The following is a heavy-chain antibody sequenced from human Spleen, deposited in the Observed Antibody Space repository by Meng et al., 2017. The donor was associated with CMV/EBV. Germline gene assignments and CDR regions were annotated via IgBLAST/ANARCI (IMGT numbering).Heavy chain of an antibody. D-gene: IGHD2-8*01. CDR1: GFTFSSYG. CDR2: IRYDGSNK. Sequence: GESLKISCAASGFTFSSYGMHWVRQAPGKGLEWVAFIRYDGSNKYYADSVKGRFTISRDNSKNTLYLQMSSLRREDTGVYYCAKDIDVNGDYWGQGTLVTVSS. CDR3: AKDIDVNGDY. V-gene: IGHV3-30*02. J-gene: IGHJ4*02.